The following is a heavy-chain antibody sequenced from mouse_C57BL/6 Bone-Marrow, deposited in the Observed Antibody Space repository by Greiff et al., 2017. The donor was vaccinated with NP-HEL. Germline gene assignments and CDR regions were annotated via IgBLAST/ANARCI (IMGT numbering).Heavy chain of an antibody. D-gene: IGHD1-1*01. CDR3: TPLLRYHYYAMDY. CDR2: IDPENGDT. Sequence: EVKLMESGAELVRPGASVKLSCTASGFNIKDDYMHWVKQRPEQGLEWIGWIDPENGDTEYASKFQGKATITADTSSNTAYLQLSSLTSEDTAVYYCTPLLRYHYYAMDYWGQGTSVTVSS. CDR1: GFNIKDDY. V-gene: IGHV14-4*01. J-gene: IGHJ4*01.